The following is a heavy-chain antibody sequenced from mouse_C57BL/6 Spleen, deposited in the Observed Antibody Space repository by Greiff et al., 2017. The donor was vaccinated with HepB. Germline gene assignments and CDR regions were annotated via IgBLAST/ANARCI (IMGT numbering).Heavy chain of an antibody. Sequence: FQLQQSDAELVKPGASVKISCKVSGYTFTDHPIHWMKQRPEQGLDWIGYIYPRAGSTKYNEKFKGKATLTADKSSSTAYMQLNSLTSEDSAVYFCARRNYGNYVDFDYWGQGTTLTVSS. J-gene: IGHJ2*01. D-gene: IGHD2-1*01. V-gene: IGHV1-78*01. CDR1: GYTFTDHP. CDR3: ARRNYGNYVDFDY. CDR2: IYPRAGST.